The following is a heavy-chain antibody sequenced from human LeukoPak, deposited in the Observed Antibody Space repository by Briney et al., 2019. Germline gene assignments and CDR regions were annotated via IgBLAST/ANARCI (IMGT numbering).Heavy chain of an antibody. CDR3: ARALGVAGRGGYYYYHGMDV. Sequence: SVKVSCKASGGTFSSYAISWVRQAPGQGLEWMGGIIPIFGTANYAQKFQGRVTITADESTSTAYMELSSLRSEDTAVYYCARALGVAGRGGYYYYHGMDVWGQGTTVTVSS. CDR1: GGTFSSYA. J-gene: IGHJ6*02. V-gene: IGHV1-69*13. CDR2: IIPIFGTA. D-gene: IGHD6-19*01.